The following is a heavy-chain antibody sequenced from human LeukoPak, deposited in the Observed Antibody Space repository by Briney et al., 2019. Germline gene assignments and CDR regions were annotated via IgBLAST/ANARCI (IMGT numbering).Heavy chain of an antibody. Sequence: SVKVSCKASGGTFSSYAISWVRQAPGQGLEWMGGIIPIFGTANYAQKLQGRVTMTTDTSTSTAYMELRSLRSDDTAVYYCARLSDISPWYFDLWGRGTLVTVSS. D-gene: IGHD3-9*01. CDR3: ARLSDISPWYFDL. CDR2: IIPIFGTA. V-gene: IGHV1-69*05. J-gene: IGHJ2*01. CDR1: GGTFSSYA.